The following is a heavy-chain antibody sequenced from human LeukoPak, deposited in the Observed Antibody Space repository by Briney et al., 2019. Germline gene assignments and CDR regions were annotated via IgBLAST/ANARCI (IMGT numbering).Heavy chain of an antibody. CDR2: IKSKTDGGTT. CDR1: GFTFRNAW. D-gene: IGHD6-13*01. Sequence: PGGSLRLSCAASGFTFRNAWMNWGRQAPGKGLEWVGRIKSKTDGGTTDCAAPVKGRFTISRDDSKNTLYLQMNSLKTEDTAVYYCVTTTRVGTIAAAGTFDYWGQGTLVTVSS. J-gene: IGHJ4*02. CDR3: VTTTRVGTIAAAGTFDY. V-gene: IGHV3-15*07.